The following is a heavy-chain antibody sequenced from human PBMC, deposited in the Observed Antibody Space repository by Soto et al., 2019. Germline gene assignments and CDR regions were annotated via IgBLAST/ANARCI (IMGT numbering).Heavy chain of an antibody. CDR3: EHTDWERRNWFDP. Sequence: QITLTESGPPLVQPTQTLRLTCSFSGFSLTTRGLGVAWFRQPPGKALEWLAVIYWDEDKRYSPLLKTRLTVAKDNSKNKVVLSMTNVDPVDTGTFYCEHTDWERRNWFDPWGQGIHVTVSS. CDR1: GFSLTTRGLG. D-gene: IGHD3-9*01. J-gene: IGHJ5*02. CDR2: IYWDEDK. V-gene: IGHV2-5*02.